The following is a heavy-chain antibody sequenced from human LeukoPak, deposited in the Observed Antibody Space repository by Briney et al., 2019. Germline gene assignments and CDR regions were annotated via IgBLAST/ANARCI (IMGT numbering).Heavy chain of an antibody. D-gene: IGHD2/OR15-2a*01. Sequence: SSVKVSCKASGCTFSSYAISWVRQAPGQGLEWMGGIIPIFGTANYAQKFQGRVTITTDESTSTAYMELSSLRSEDTAVYSCATIKREAGSSTFHYYMDVWGKGTTVTVSS. CDR3: ATIKREAGSSTFHYYMDV. J-gene: IGHJ6*03. CDR1: GCTFSSYA. V-gene: IGHV1-69*05. CDR2: IIPIFGTA.